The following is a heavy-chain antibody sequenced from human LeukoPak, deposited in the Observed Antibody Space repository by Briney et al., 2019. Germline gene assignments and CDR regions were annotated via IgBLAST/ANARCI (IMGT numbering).Heavy chain of an antibody. Sequence: GGSLRLSCAASGFTFSSYWMTWVRQAPGKGLEWVANIKQDGSEKYYVDSVKGRFTISRDNAKNSLYLQMNSLRAEDMAVYYCAGGRDVYRYWGQGTLVTVSS. CDR2: IKQDGSEK. D-gene: IGHD5-24*01. CDR1: GFTFSSYW. J-gene: IGHJ4*02. CDR3: AGGRDVYRY. V-gene: IGHV3-7*01.